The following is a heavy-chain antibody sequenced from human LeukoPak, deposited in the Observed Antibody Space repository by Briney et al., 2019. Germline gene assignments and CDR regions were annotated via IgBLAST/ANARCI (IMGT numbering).Heavy chain of an antibody. CDR2: ISSSSSYI. CDR1: GFTFSSYS. J-gene: IGHJ3*02. CDR3: ARDLLPLTVTTTENHAFDI. V-gene: IGHV3-21*01. D-gene: IGHD4-17*01. Sequence: GGSLRLSCAASGFTFSSYSMNWVRQAPGKGLEWVSSISSSSSYIYYADSVKGRFTISRDNAKNSLYLQMNSLRAEDTAVYYCARDLLPLTVTTTENHAFDIWGQGTMVTVSS.